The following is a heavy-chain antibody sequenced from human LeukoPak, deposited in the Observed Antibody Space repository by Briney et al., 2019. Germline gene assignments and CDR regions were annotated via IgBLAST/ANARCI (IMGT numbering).Heavy chain of an antibody. CDR2: IYHSGST. CDR3: ARDTYYYDSSGYR. Sequence: SETLSLTCTVSGGSINSSSYYWGWIRQPPGKGLEWIGSIYHSGSTHYNPSLKSRVTISVDASKNQFSLKLSSVTAADTAVYYCARDTYYYDSSGYRWGQGTLVTVSS. J-gene: IGHJ4*02. V-gene: IGHV4-39*02. D-gene: IGHD3-22*01. CDR1: GGSINSSSYY.